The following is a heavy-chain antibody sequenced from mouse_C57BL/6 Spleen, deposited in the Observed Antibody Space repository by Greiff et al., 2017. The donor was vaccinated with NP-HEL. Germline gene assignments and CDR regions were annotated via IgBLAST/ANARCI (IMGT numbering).Heavy chain of an antibody. Sequence: EVHLVESGPELVKPGASVKIPCKASGYTFTDYNMDWVKQSHGKSLEWIGDINPNNGGTIYNQKFKGKATLTVDKPSSAAYMQLSSLTSEDSAVYYCAREGLYDYEDYFDYWGQGTTLTVSS. D-gene: IGHD2-4*01. V-gene: IGHV1-18*01. CDR3: AREGLYDYEDYFDY. CDR2: INPNNGGT. CDR1: GYTFTDYN. J-gene: IGHJ2*01.